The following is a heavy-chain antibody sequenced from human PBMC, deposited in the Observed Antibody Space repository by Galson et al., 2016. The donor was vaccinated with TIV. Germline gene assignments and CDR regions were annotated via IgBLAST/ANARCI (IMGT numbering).Heavy chain of an antibody. D-gene: IGHD5-12*01. CDR3: AKETSSGFSGSGYLDY. CDR2: ITASGLRT. CDR1: GFTFSSFA. Sequence: SLRLSCAASGFTFSSFAMSWVRQAPGRGLEWVSSITASGLRTYFPDSVKGRFTISGDNSKNTVYLQMNSLRAEDTAVSYCAKETSSGFSGSGYLDYWGQGTLVTVSS. J-gene: IGHJ4*02. V-gene: IGHV3-23*01.